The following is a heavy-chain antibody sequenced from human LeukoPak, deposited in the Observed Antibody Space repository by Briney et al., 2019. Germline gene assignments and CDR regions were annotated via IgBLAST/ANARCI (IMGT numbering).Heavy chain of an antibody. J-gene: IGHJ4*02. CDR1: GFTFSTYS. CDR3: ARGYCSGYSCPRHHFDY. Sequence: PGRSLRLSCAASGFTFSTYSMNWVRLAPGRGLEWVSYISTSSSTIYYADSVKGRFTISRNNAKNSLYLQMNSLRDEDTAVYYCARGYCSGYSCPRHHFDYWGQGTLVTVSS. V-gene: IGHV3-48*02. CDR2: ISTSSSTI. D-gene: IGHD2-2*01.